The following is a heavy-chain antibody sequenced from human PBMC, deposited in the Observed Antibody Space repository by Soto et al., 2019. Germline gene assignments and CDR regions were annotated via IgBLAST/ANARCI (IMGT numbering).Heavy chain of an antibody. V-gene: IGHV3-30*18. CDR2: ISYDGSNK. Sequence: GSLRLSCAASGXTFSSYCMHWVRQAPGKGLEWVAVISYDGSNKYYADSVKGRFTISRDNSKNTLYLQMNSLRAEDTAVYYCAKGPGRYDSYAFAIWGQGTMGTVS. CDR1: GXTFSSYC. CDR3: AKGPGRYDSYAFAI. J-gene: IGHJ3*02. D-gene: IGHD3-22*01.